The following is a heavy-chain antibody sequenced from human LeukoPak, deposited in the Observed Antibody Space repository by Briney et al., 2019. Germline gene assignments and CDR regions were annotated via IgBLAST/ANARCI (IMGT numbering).Heavy chain of an antibody. J-gene: IGHJ6*04. V-gene: IGHV3-43*01. D-gene: IGHD4-11*01. CDR2: ISWDGGST. CDR1: GFTFDDYT. Sequence: GGSLRLSCAASGFTFDDYTMHWVRQAPGKGLEWVSLISWDGGSTYYADSVKGRFTISRDNSKNSLYLQMNSLRTEDTALYYCAKDSPETTVTHGGFMDVWGKGTTVTVSS. CDR3: AKDSPETTVTHGGFMDV.